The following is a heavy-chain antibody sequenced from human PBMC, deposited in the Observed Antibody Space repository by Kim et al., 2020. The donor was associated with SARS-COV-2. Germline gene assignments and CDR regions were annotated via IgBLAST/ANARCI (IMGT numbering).Heavy chain of an antibody. D-gene: IGHD1-26*01. V-gene: IGHV1-8*01. Sequence: KSGSTGYAQKFQGSVTMSRDTSTNTAYMELNSLRVEDTAVYYCARGERLDSWGQGTLVTVSS. CDR2: KSGST. CDR3: ARGERLDS. J-gene: IGHJ4*02.